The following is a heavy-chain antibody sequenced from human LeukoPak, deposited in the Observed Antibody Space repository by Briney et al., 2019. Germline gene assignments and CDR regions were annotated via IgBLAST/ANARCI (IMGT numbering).Heavy chain of an antibody. CDR3: AATSSSWYTVEY. CDR2: ISVYNGNT. D-gene: IGHD6-13*01. Sequence: ASVKVSCKASGYNFTSHGISWVRQAPGQGLEWMGWISVYNGNTNYAQKLQGRVTMTTDTSTSTAYMELSSLRSEDTAVYYCAATSSSWYTVEYWGQGTLVTVSS. CDR1: GYNFTSHG. V-gene: IGHV1-18*01. J-gene: IGHJ4*02.